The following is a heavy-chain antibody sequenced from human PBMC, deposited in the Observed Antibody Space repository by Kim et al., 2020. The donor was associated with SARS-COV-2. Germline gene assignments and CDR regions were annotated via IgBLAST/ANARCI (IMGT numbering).Heavy chain of an antibody. D-gene: IGHD2-15*01. CDR3: AKNRRGTCYSGVDY. CDR2: ISIPDGD. V-gene: IGHV3-23*01. Sequence: GGSLRLSCEASGFSFNTFAMTWVRQAPGKGPEWVSCISIPDGDKHADSVKGRFTISRDNSKNTLFLQMNSLRAEDTAIYYCAKNRRGTCYSGVDYLAQGILVTVSS. J-gene: IGHJ4*02. CDR1: GFSFNTFA.